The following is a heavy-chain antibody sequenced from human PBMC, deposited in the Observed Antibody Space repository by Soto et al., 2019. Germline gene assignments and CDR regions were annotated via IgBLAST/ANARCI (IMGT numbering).Heavy chain of an antibody. CDR2: IYYSGST. Sequence: QVQLQESGPGLVKPSETLSLTCTVSGGSISSYYWNWIRQPPGKGLEWIGYIYYSGSTNYNPSLKGRVTISVDMSKNQFSLKLSSVTAADTAVYYCARTAGEMVLIGMDVWGQGTTVTVSS. J-gene: IGHJ6*02. CDR1: GGSISSYY. D-gene: IGHD6-13*01. CDR3: ARTAGEMVLIGMDV. V-gene: IGHV4-59*08.